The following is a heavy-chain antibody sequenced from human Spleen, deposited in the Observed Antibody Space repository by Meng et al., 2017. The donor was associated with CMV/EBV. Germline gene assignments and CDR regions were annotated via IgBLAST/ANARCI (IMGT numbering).Heavy chain of an antibody. Sequence: GGSLRLSCAASGFTFSSYSMNWVRQAPGKGLEWVSSISSSSSYIYYADSGKGRFTISRDNAKNSLYLQMNSLRAEDTAVYYCAKDRGSSSLGYFDYWGQGTLVTVSS. CDR2: ISSSSSYI. J-gene: IGHJ4*02. D-gene: IGHD6-6*01. V-gene: IGHV3-21*01. CDR3: AKDRGSSSLGYFDY. CDR1: GFTFSSYS.